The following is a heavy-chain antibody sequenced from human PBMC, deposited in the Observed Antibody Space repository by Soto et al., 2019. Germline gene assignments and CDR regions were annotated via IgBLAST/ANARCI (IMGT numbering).Heavy chain of an antibody. D-gene: IGHD2-15*01. CDR1: GFTFSSYG. J-gene: IGHJ4*02. V-gene: IGHV3-33*01. Sequence: QVQLVESGGGVVQPGRSLRLSCAASGFTFSSYGMHWVRQAPGKGLEWVAVIWYDGSNKYYADSVKGRFTISRDNSKNTLYLQMNSLRAEDTAVYYCARDQLKVVAAPVGYWGQGTLVTVSS. CDR2: IWYDGSNK. CDR3: ARDQLKVVAAPVGY.